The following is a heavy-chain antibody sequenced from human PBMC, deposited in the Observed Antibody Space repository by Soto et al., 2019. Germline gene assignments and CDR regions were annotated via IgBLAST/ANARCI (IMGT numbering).Heavy chain of an antibody. CDR1: GFTFSSYD. Sequence: EVQLLQSGGGLVQPGGSLRLSCAASGFTFSSYDMSWVRQAPGKGLEWVSTISGTGGSTYYPDSVKGRFTISRANSKNTVYLQMNSLRAGDAAVYDCENEMAGGYYLVDYWGQGTLVTVSS. J-gene: IGHJ4*02. CDR2: ISGTGGST. D-gene: IGHD3-22*01. CDR3: ENEMAGGYYLVDY. V-gene: IGHV3-23*01.